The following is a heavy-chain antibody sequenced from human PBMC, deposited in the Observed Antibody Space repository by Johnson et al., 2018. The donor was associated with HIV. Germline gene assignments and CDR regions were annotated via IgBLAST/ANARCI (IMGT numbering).Heavy chain of an antibody. CDR1: GFTFSSYW. CDR2: IKQDGSEK. J-gene: IGHJ3*02. V-gene: IGHV3-7*03. CDR3: ASDNLWEPPPDDAFDI. D-gene: IGHD1-26*01. Sequence: VQLVESGGGLVQPGGSLRLSCAASGFTFSSYWMSWVRQAPGKGLEWVANIKQDGSEKYYVDSVKGRFTISRDNAKNSLYLQMNSLRAEDTAVYYCASDNLWEPPPDDAFDIWGQGTMVTVSS.